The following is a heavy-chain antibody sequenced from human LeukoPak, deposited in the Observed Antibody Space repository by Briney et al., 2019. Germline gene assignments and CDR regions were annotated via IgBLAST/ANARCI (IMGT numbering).Heavy chain of an antibody. Sequence: GGSLRLSCSASGFIFNNYAMHWVRQAPGKGLEFLSAISIHGDTTYYADSVKGRFAISRDNSKNTLYLQMSSLRPEDTAVYYCARGSPSSGFYLGAFDIWGQGTMVTVSS. V-gene: IGHV3-64D*09. CDR3: ARGSPSSGFYLGAFDI. CDR1: GFIFNNYA. J-gene: IGHJ3*02. CDR2: ISIHGDTT. D-gene: IGHD3-22*01.